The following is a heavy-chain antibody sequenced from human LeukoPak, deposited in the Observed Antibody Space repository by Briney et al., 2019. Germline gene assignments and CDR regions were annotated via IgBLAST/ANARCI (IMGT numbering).Heavy chain of an antibody. Sequence: GGSLRLSCVASGFTFSNFGLNWVRQAPGKGLEWVACISDNGLRTYYLESVKGLFTISRDDSKNTLYLQMNSLRVEDTAVYYCARDRIGKYSIDYWGQGTLVTVSS. CDR2: ISDNGLRT. J-gene: IGHJ4*02. CDR3: ARDRIGKYSIDY. V-gene: IGHV3-33*08. CDR1: GFTFSNFG. D-gene: IGHD2-15*01.